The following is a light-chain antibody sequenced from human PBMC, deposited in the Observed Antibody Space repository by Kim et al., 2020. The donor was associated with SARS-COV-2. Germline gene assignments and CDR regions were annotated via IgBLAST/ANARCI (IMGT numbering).Light chain of an antibody. Sequence: VSPGEAATLSCRASQSVSSYLAWYQQNPGQAPRLLIYSASTRVTGVPARFSASGSGTEFTLTISSLQSEDFAVYYCQQYNDWPRTFGHGTKVDIK. CDR2: SAS. CDR1: QSVSSY. V-gene: IGKV3-15*01. J-gene: IGKJ1*01. CDR3: QQYNDWPRT.